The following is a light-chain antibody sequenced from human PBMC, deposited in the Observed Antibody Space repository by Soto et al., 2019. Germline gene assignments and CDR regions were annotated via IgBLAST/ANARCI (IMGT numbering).Light chain of an antibody. J-gene: IGKJ2*01. CDR3: QQYNNWPYT. V-gene: IGKV3-15*01. Sequence: EIVMTQSPATLSVSPGERATLSCRASQSISSNLAWYQQKPGQAPRLLMYGASTRATGIPARFSGSGSGTEFTLTISSLQSEDFVVYYCQQYNNWPYTFGQGTKLEIK. CDR1: QSISSN. CDR2: GAS.